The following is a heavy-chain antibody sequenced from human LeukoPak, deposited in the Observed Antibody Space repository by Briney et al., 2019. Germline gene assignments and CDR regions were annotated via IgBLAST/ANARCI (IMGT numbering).Heavy chain of an antibody. D-gene: IGHD3-10*01. CDR1: GFTFSTYS. V-gene: IGHV3-7*01. CDR3: ARESYYGSGILYFFDY. CDR2: IKQDGSEK. J-gene: IGHJ4*02. Sequence: GGSLRLSCAASGFTFSTYSMSWVRQTPGKGLEWVANIKQDGSEKFYVDSVKGRFTISRDNAKNSLYLQMNSLRAEDTAVYYCARESYYGSGILYFFDYWGQGTLVTVSS.